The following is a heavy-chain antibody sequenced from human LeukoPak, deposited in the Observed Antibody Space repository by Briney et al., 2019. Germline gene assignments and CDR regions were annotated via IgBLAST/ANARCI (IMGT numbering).Heavy chain of an antibody. CDR3: VKDWGRFISYFES. CDR2: INGDGSGT. CDR1: GFTFFEVG. D-gene: IGHD3-10*01. Sequence: GSLRLPCSASGFTFFEVGIRWVRHAPAQGLEWVSLINGDGSGTNYADSVKGRVNISRDTSKNYLYLQMRSLSTEDTAVYYCVKDWGRFISYFESWGRGILVTVSS. V-gene: IGHV3-43*02. J-gene: IGHJ4*02.